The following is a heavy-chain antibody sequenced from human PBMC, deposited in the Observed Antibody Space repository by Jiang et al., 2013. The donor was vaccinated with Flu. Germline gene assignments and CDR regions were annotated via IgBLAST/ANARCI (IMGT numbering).Heavy chain of an antibody. V-gene: IGHV7-4-1*02. J-gene: IGHJ4*02. CDR2: INTNTGNP. D-gene: IGHD6-19*01. Sequence: QSGSELKKPGASVKVSCKASGYTFTNYAINWMRQAPGQGLEWMGWINTNTGNPRYGQGFTGRFVFSLDTSVTTAYLEISSLQAEDTAVYYCARAGRAGSTGWYDYFEYWGQGTLVTSPQ. CDR1: GYTFTNYA. CDR3: ARAGRAGSTGWYDYFEY.